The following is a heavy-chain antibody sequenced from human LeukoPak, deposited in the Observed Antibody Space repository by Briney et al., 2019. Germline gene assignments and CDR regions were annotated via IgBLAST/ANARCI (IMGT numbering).Heavy chain of an antibody. D-gene: IGHD6-13*01. CDR2: ITYDGSNK. V-gene: IGHV3-30*18. CDR1: GFTFSSFG. CDR3: VKDKYSRSWYPFDY. Sequence: GVSLRLSCAASGFTFSSFGMHWVRQAPGKGLKWVAVITYDGSNKYYADSVKGRFTISRGNCKNPLYLQTNSLRADDTAVYYCVKDKYSRSWYPFDYWGQGTLVTVSS. J-gene: IGHJ4*02.